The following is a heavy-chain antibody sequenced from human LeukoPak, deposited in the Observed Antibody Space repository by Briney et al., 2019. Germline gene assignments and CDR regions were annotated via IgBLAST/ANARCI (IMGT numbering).Heavy chain of an antibody. V-gene: IGHV3-30-3*01. CDR3: ASNYVHYYYYYGMVV. CDR2: ISYDGSNR. CDR1: GFTFSSYA. J-gene: IGHJ6*02. Sequence: GRSLRLSCAASGFTFSSYAMHWVRQAPGKGLEWVAVISYDGSNRYYADSVKGRFTISRDNSKNTLYLQMNSLRAEDTAVYYCASNYVHYYYYYGMVVWGQGTTVTVSS. D-gene: IGHD4-11*01.